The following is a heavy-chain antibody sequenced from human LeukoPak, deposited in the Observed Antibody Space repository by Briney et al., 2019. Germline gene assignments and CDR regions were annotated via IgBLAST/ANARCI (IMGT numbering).Heavy chain of an antibody. CDR2: ISGSGGST. V-gene: IGHV3-23*01. CDR1: GFTFSSYA. J-gene: IGHJ4*02. Sequence: GGSLRLSCAASGFTFSSYAMSWVRQAPGKGLEWGSAISGSGGSTYYADSVKGRFTISRDNSKNTLYLQMNSLKTEDTAVYYCTTNRQYCSSTSCYLLADYWGQGTLVTVSS. D-gene: IGHD2-2*01. CDR3: TTNRQYCSSTSCYLLADY.